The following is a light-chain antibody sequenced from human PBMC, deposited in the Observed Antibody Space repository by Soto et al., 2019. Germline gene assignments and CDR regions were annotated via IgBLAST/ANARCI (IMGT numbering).Light chain of an antibody. V-gene: IGKV2-28*01. CDR2: LGS. J-gene: IGKJ4*01. CDR1: QSLLHSNGYNY. CDR3: MQALQTPLT. Sequence: DIVMTQSPLSLPVTPGEPASISCRSSQSLLHSNGYNYLDWYLQKTVQSPQLLIYLGSNQASGVPDRFSGSGSGTDFTLKISRVEAEDVGVYYCMQALQTPLTFGGGTKVEIK.